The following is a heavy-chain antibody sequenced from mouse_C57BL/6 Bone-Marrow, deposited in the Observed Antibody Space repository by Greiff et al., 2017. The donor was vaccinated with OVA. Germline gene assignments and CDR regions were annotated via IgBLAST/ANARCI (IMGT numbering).Heavy chain of an antibody. V-gene: IGHV7-1*01. D-gene: IGHD2-4*01. Sequence: EVKLMESGGGLVQSGRSLRLSCATSGFTFSDFYMEWVRQAPGKGLEWIAASRNKANDYTTEYSASVKGRFIVSRDTSQSILYLQMNALRAEDTAIYYCAREANYDYERAMDYWGQGTSVTVSS. J-gene: IGHJ4*01. CDR3: AREANYDYERAMDY. CDR1: GFTFSDFY. CDR2: SRNKANDYTT.